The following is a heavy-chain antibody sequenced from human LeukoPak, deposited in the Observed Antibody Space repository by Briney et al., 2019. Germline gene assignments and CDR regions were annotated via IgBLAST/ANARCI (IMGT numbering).Heavy chain of an antibody. V-gene: IGHV4-59*01. Sequence: SETLSLTCTVSGGSISSYYGSWIRQPPGRGLEWIGYIYYSGSTNYNPSPKSRVTISVDPPKTQFSQKLSSVPAAETVVYYWARGSETGITDYWGKGPLVTVST. CDR2: IYYSGST. CDR3: ARGSETGITDY. J-gene: IGHJ4*02. CDR1: GGSISSYY. D-gene: IGHD1-1*01.